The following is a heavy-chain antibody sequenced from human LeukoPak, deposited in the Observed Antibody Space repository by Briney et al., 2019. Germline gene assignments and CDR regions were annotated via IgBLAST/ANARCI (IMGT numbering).Heavy chain of an antibody. CDR1: EYTLSGHY. CDR2: INPNSGGT. V-gene: IGHV1-2*02. D-gene: IGHD3-10*01. J-gene: IGHJ1*01. Sequence: APVKVSCKASEYTLSGHYMHWVRQAPGQGLEWMGWINPNSGGTIYVQNFQGRVTMTRDTSGTTVYMDLSSLRSDDTAVYYCARELSMVGGVPGGGFQHWGQGTLVIVSS. CDR3: ARELSMVGGVPGGGFQH.